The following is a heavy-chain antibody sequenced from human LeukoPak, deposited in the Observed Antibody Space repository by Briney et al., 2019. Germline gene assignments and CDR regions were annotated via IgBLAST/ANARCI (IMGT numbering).Heavy chain of an antibody. CDR2: INHSGST. V-gene: IGHV4-34*01. D-gene: IGHD6-13*01. Sequence: SETLSLTCAVYGGSFSGYYWSWIRQPPGKGLEWIGEINHSGSTNYNPSLKSRVTISVDTSKNQFSLKLSSVTAADTAVYYCARPHSSWYANFQHWGQGTLVTVSS. J-gene: IGHJ1*01. CDR3: ARPHSSWYANFQH. CDR1: GGSFSGYY.